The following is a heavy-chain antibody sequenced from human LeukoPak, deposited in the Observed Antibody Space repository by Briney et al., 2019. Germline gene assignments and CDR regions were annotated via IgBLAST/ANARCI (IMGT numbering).Heavy chain of an antibody. V-gene: IGHV4-61*09. CDR2: IYDSGNT. Sequence: SQTLSLTCTVSGGSTSSGGYFWPWTRQPAGKGLDWIGHIYDSGNTNYNPSLWSRVTISVDTTKNEFSLKLSSVTAADTAVYFCARGRRRDRDGYKSPGSWFDSWGQGTLVTVSS. CDR1: GGSTSSGGYF. CDR3: ARGRRRDRDGYKSPGSWFDS. J-gene: IGHJ5*01. D-gene: IGHD5-24*01.